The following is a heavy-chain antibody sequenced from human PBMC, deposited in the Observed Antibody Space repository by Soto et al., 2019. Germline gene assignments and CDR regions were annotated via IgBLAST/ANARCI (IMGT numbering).Heavy chain of an antibody. CDR3: ARSPYSSGWKYYFDY. D-gene: IGHD6-19*01. Sequence: SVKVSCKASGGTFGSYAVSWVRQAPGQGLEWMGGIIPIFGTANYAQKFQGRVTITADESTSTAYMELSSLRSEDTAVYYCARSPYSSGWKYYFDYWGQGTLVTVSS. J-gene: IGHJ4*02. CDR1: GGTFGSYA. V-gene: IGHV1-69*13. CDR2: IIPIFGTA.